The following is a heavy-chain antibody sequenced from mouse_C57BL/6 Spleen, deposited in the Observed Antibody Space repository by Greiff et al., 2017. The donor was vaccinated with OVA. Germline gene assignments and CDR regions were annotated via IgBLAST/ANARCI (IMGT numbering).Heavy chain of an antibody. J-gene: IGHJ1*03. D-gene: IGHD1-1*01. V-gene: IGHV5-6*02. CDR3: ARAYGSSPYWYFDV. Sequence: EVMLVESGGDLVKPGGSLKLSCAASGFTFSSYGMSWVRQTPDKRLEWVATISSGGSYTYYPDSVKGRFTISRDNAKNTLYLQMSSLKSEDTAMDYCARAYGSSPYWYFDVWGTGTTVTVSS. CDR2: ISSGGSYT. CDR1: GFTFSSYG.